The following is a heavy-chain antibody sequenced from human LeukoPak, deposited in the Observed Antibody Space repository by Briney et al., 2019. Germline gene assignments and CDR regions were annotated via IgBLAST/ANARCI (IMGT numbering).Heavy chain of an antibody. CDR3: ARVALAGAFDI. CDR2: IYTSGST. Sequence: SETLSLTCTVSGGSFSSYYWGWIRQPAGKGLEWIGRIYTSGSTNYNPSLKSRVTMSVDTSKNQFSLKLSSVNAADTAMYNCARVALAGAFDIWGQGTMVTVSS. D-gene: IGHD6-19*01. J-gene: IGHJ3*02. CDR1: GGSFSSYY. V-gene: IGHV4-4*07.